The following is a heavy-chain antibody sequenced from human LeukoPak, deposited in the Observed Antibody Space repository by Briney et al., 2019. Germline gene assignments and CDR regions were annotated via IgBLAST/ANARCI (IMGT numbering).Heavy chain of an antibody. V-gene: IGHV4-59*01. J-gene: IGHJ4*02. CDR1: GGSTTSYY. Sequence: SETLSLTCTVSGGSTTSYYWSWIRQPPGKGLEWIGHLHYSGITNYKPSLKSRVTISLDTPKNQFSLKLSSVTTADTAVYYCANSYGSGSRFDFWGQGTLVTVSS. CDR2: LHYSGIT. CDR3: ANSYGSGSRFDF. D-gene: IGHD3-10*01.